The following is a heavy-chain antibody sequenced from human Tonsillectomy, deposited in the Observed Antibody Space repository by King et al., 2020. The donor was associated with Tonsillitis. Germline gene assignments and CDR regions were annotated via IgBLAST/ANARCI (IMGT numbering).Heavy chain of an antibody. CDR2: IKQDGSEK. CDR3: ARDRGSHDY. CDR1: GFTFSSYW. Sequence: VQLVESGGGLVQPGGSLRLSCAASGFTFSSYWMSWFRQAPGKWLEWVANIKQDGSEKYCVDSVKGRFTISRDNAKNSLYLQMNSLRAEDTAVYYCARDRGSHDYWGQGTLVTVSS. V-gene: IGHV3-7*01. D-gene: IGHD1-26*01. J-gene: IGHJ4*02.